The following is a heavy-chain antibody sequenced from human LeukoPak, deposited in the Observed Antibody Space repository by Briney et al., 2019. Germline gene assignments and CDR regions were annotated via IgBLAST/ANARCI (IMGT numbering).Heavy chain of an antibody. J-gene: IGHJ4*02. CDR1: GFTVSNAW. Sequence: GGSLRLSCAASGFTVSNAWMSWVRQAPGKGLEWVGRIKSKSDDETTDYASPVKVRFTISRDQSKNTLYLQMSNLKTDDTAVYYVVWEYIRSFNSWAQGTLVTVSS. CDR2: IKSKSDDETT. V-gene: IGHV3-15*01. CDR3: VWEYIRSFNS. D-gene: IGHD3-16*01.